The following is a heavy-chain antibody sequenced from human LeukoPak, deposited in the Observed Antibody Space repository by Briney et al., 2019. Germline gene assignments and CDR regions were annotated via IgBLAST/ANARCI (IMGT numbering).Heavy chain of an antibody. J-gene: IGHJ5*02. Sequence: GESLKISCKGSGYSFTSYWIGWVRQMPGKGLEWMGIIYPGDSDTRYSPSFQGQVTISADKSISTAYLQWSSLKASDTAMYYCARLGRGSDYYDSSEGLWRFDPWGQGTLVTVSS. CDR1: GYSFTSYW. CDR3: ARLGRGSDYYDSSEGLWRFDP. CDR2: IYPGDSDT. D-gene: IGHD3-22*01. V-gene: IGHV5-51*01.